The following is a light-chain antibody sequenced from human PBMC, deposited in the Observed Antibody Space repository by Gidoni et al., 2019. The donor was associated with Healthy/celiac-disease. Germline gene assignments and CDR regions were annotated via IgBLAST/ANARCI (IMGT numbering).Light chain of an antibody. V-gene: IGKV1-5*03. CDR3: QQKTT. CDR2: KAS. Sequence: IQMTQSPSTLSASVGDRVTITCRASQSISSWLAWYQQKPGKAPKLLSYKASSLESGVPSRFSGSGSGTEFTLTISSLQPDDFATYYCQQKTTFGQGTKVEIK. J-gene: IGKJ1*01. CDR1: QSISSW.